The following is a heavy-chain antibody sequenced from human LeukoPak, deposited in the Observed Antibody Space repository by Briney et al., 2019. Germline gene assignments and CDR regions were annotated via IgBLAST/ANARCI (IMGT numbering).Heavy chain of an antibody. J-gene: IGHJ4*02. CDR2: IYSGGST. CDR1: GCTVSSNY. V-gene: IGHV3-53*01. CDR3: ARDRSYYDSSGYGY. Sequence: QTGGSLRLSCAASGCTVSSNYMSWVRQAPGKGLEWVSVIYSGGSTYYADSVKGRFTISRDNSKNTLYLQMNSLRAEDTAVYYCARDRSYYDSSGYGYWGQGTLVTVSS. D-gene: IGHD3-22*01.